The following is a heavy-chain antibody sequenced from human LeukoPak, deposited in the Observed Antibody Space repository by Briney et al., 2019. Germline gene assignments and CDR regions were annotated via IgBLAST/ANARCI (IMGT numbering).Heavy chain of an antibody. CDR2: ISYDGSNK. CDR3: ARDILYGDYASGN. J-gene: IGHJ4*02. D-gene: IGHD4-17*01. Sequence: QPGRSLRLSCAASGFTFSSYAMHWVRQAPVKGLEWVAVISYDGSNKYYADSVKGRFTISRDNSKNTLYLQMNSLRAEDTAVYYCARDILYGDYASGNWGQGTLVTVSS. CDR1: GFTFSSYA. V-gene: IGHV3-30-3*01.